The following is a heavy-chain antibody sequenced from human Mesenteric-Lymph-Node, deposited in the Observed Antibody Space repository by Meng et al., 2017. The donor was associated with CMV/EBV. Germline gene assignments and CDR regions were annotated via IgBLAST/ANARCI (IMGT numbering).Heavy chain of an antibody. Sequence: QVQLVQSGAEVKKPGASVKVSCKSSGYTFTSYEINWVRQATGQGLEWMGWMDPNSGNIGYAEKFQGRITMTRNASISTAYMELSSLRSDDTAVYYCAASLGDDYNLPNWYFDLWGRGTLVTVSS. V-gene: IGHV1-8*01. CDR1: GYTFTSYE. CDR2: MDPNSGNI. D-gene: IGHD5-24*01. J-gene: IGHJ2*01. CDR3: AASLGDDYNLPNWYFDL.